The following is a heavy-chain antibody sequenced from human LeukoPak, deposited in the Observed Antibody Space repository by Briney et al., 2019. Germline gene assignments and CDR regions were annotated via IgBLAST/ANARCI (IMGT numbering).Heavy chain of an antibody. V-gene: IGHV4-39*01. CDR2: IYYSGFT. CDR1: DRSTISSSCY. D-gene: IGHD2-15*01. J-gene: IGHJ5*02. Sequence: SETRSLTCTLPDRSTISSSCYGGCSRQPPGKGLAWLGRIYYSGFTCYNPSLKSRVNISVDTSKNQFYLKLSSVTDADTAVYYCARRPTYFSGGRLNWFDPWRQGTLVSVSS. CDR3: ARRPTYFSGGRLNWFDP.